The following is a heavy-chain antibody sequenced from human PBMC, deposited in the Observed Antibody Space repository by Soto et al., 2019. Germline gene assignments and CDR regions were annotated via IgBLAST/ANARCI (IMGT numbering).Heavy chain of an antibody. J-gene: IGHJ4*02. CDR3: ARGASSSGYAFDY. CDR1: GGSFSGYY. D-gene: IGHD5-12*01. Sequence: SETLSLTCAVYGGSFSGYYWSWIRQPPGKGLERIGEINHSGSTNYNPSLKSRVTISVDTSKNQFSLKLSSVTAADTAVYYCARGASSSGYAFDYWGQGTLVTVSS. CDR2: INHSGST. V-gene: IGHV4-34*01.